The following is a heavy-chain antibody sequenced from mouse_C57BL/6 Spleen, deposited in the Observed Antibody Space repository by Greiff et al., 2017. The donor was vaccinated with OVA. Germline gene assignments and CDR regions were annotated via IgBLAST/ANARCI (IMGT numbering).Heavy chain of an antibody. Sequence: QVQLQQPGTELVKPGASVKLSCKASGYTFTSYWMHWVKQRPGQGLEWIGNINPSNGGTNYNEKFKGKATLTVDKSSSTAYMQLSSLTSEDSAVYYCARISYGNYGWFAYWGQGTLVTVSA. D-gene: IGHD2-1*01. J-gene: IGHJ3*01. V-gene: IGHV1-53*01. CDR3: ARISYGNYGWFAY. CDR1: GYTFTSYW. CDR2: INPSNGGT.